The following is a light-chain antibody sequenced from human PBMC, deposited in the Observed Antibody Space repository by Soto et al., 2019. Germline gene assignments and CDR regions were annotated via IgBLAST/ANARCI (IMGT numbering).Light chain of an antibody. V-gene: IGKV3-20*01. Sequence: EIVLTQSPGTLSLSPGERATLSCRASPSVSSSYLAWYQQNPGQAPRLLIFGASSRATGIPDRFSGSGSGTDFTLTTSSLQTQDFAVYYCQQHGSSPPITFGQGTRLEIK. CDR2: GAS. CDR3: QQHGSSPPIT. CDR1: PSVSSSY. J-gene: IGKJ5*01.